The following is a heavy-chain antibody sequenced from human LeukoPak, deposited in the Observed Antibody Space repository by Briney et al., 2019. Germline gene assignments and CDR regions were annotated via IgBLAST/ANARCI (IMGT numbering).Heavy chain of an antibody. Sequence: GASVKVSCKASGYTFTSYGISWVRQAPGQGLEWMGWISAYNGNTNYAQKLQGRVTMTTDTSTSTAYMELRSLRSDDTAVCYCARRRGIGGVSSAFDIWGQGTMVTVSS. CDR1: GYTFTSYG. J-gene: IGHJ3*02. CDR3: ARRRGIGGVSSAFDI. V-gene: IGHV1-18*01. CDR2: ISAYNGNT. D-gene: IGHD6-13*01.